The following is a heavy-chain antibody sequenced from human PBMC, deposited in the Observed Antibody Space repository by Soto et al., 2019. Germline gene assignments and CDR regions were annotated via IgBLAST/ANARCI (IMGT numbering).Heavy chain of an antibody. J-gene: IGHJ4*02. V-gene: IGHV3-23*01. CDR1: GFTFSSYA. Sequence: GGSLRLSCAASGFTFSSYAMSWVRQAPGKGLEWVSGISSSGSSTNYADSVKGRFTISRDNAKNTLYLQMDSLRAEDTAVYYCARVSYGSGSYNDYWGQGNLVTVSS. D-gene: IGHD3-10*01. CDR2: ISSSGSST. CDR3: ARVSYGSGSYNDY.